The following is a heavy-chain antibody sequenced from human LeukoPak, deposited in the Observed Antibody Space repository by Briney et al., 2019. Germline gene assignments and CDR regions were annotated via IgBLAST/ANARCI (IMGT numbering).Heavy chain of an antibody. Sequence: PGGSLRLSCAASGFLFSNFAMHWVRQAPGKGLEYVSAISSNGGSTYYANSVKDRFTISRDNSKNMLYLQMGSLRAEDMAVYYCARRGSSNWYVDYWGQGTLVTVSS. D-gene: IGHD6-13*01. CDR1: GFLFSNFA. V-gene: IGHV3-64*01. CDR3: ARRGSSNWYVDY. CDR2: ISSNGGST. J-gene: IGHJ4*02.